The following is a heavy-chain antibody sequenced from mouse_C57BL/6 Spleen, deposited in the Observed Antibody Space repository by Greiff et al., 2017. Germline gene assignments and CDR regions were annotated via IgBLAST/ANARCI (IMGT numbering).Heavy chain of an antibody. CDR1: GFTFSSYA. CDR3: ARDHLLSRAMDY. Sequence: DVKLVESGGGLVKPGGSLKLSCAASGFTFSSYAMSWVRQTPEKRLEWVATISDGGSYTYYPDNVKGRFTISRDNAKNNLYLQMSHLKSEDTAMYYCARDHLLSRAMDYWGQGTSVTVSS. D-gene: IGHD1-1*01. CDR2: ISDGGSYT. J-gene: IGHJ4*01. V-gene: IGHV5-4*01.